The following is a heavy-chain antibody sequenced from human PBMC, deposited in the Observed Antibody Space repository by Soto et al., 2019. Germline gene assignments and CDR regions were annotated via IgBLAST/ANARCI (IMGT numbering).Heavy chain of an antibody. Sequence: ESLKISCKGSGYTFSNYWIGWVRQMPGKGPEWMGFIYPDDSNTRYSPAFQGQVTISVDKSISTAYLQWSSLRASDSALYYCARQYCTNGVCYSGYDYWGHGTLVTVSS. CDR1: GYTFSNYW. J-gene: IGHJ4*01. D-gene: IGHD2-8*01. V-gene: IGHV5-51*01. CDR3: ARQYCTNGVCYSGYDY. CDR2: IYPDDSNT.